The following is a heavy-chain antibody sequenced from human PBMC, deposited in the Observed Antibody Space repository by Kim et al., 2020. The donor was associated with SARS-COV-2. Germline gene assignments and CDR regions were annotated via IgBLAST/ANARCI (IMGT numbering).Heavy chain of an antibody. Sequence: GGSLRLSCVGSGFIFSGSAIHWVRQAPGKGLEWVGRIRAKANDYATSYAASVKGRFIVSRDDSKNTAYLQMNSLKADDTAVYFCSRFLLYNSSGYTFDYWGQGTLVTVSS. CDR1: GFIFSGSA. CDR3: SRFLLYNSSGYTFDY. J-gene: IGHJ4*02. V-gene: IGHV3-73*01. D-gene: IGHD3-22*01. CDR2: IRAKANDYAT.